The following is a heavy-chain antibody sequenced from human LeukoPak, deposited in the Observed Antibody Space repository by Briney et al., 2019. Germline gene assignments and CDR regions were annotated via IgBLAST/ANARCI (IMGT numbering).Heavy chain of an antibody. D-gene: IGHD3-22*01. Sequence: GASVKVSCKASGGTFSSYAISWVRQAPGQGLEWMGGIIPIFGTANYAQKFQGRVTITADESTSTAYMELSSLRSEDTAVYYCASSVNSSGYWNWFDPWGQGTLVTVSS. CDR2: IIPIFGTA. V-gene: IGHV1-69*13. CDR3: ASSVNSSGYWNWFDP. J-gene: IGHJ5*02. CDR1: GGTFSSYA.